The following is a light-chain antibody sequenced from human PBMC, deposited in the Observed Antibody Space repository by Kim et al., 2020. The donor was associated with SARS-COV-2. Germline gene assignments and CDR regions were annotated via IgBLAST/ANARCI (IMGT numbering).Light chain of an antibody. Sequence: SPGQSGTLSCTGTSSDVGDYNFVSWYQHHPGNAPPLLIYDVTKRASGVPDRFSGSKSGNTASLTVSGLQAEDEADYYCTSYAGRVMFGGGTQLTVL. V-gene: IGLV2-8*01. J-gene: IGLJ3*02. CDR3: TSYAGRVM. CDR2: DVT. CDR1: SSDVGDYNF.